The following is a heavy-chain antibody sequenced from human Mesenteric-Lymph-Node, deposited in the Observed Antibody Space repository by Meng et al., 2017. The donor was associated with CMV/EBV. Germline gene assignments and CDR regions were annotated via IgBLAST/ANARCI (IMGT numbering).Heavy chain of an antibody. D-gene: IGHD1-26*01. J-gene: IGHJ4*02. CDR1: GFTFSNYG. Sequence: GGSLRLSCAASGFTFSNYGMHWVRQAPGKGLEWLTFIRYDEGMKYYTDSAKGRFTISRDNSKNTLYLQMNSLRTEDTAVYYCAKSYSGSWPSFDYWGQGTLVTVSS. V-gene: IGHV3-30*02. CDR2: IRYDEGMK. CDR3: AKSYSGSWPSFDY.